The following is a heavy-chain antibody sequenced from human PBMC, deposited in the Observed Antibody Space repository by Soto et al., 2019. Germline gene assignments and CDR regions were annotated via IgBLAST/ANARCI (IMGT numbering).Heavy chain of an antibody. D-gene: IGHD6-19*01. J-gene: IGHJ4*02. Sequence: QVQLQESGPGLVKPSQTLSLTCTVSGGSISSGDYYWSWIRQPPEKGLGWIGYIYYSGITYYNPSLKSRVTISVDTSKNQFSLKLSSVTAADTAVYYCARLTPGYSSGWFIDYWGQGTLVTVSS. CDR2: IYYSGIT. CDR3: ARLTPGYSSGWFIDY. CDR1: GGSISSGDYY. V-gene: IGHV4-30-4*01.